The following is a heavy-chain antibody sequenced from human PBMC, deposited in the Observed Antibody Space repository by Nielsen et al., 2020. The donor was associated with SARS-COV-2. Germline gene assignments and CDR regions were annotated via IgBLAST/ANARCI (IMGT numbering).Heavy chain of an antibody. CDR3: AKDIEQWLLVDGYRRFDP. J-gene: IGHJ5*02. CDR1: GFTFSSYA. Sequence: GGSLRLSCAASGFTFSSYAMHWVRQAPGKGLEWVSGISWNSGSIGYADSVKGRFTISRDNAKNSLYLQMNSLRAEDTALYYCAKDIEQWLLVDGYRRFDPWGQGTLVTVSS. V-gene: IGHV3-9*01. CDR2: ISWNSGSI. D-gene: IGHD6-19*01.